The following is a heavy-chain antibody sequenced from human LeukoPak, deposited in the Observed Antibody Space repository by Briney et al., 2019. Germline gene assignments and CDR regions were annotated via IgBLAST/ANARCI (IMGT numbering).Heavy chain of an antibody. J-gene: IGHJ4*02. CDR3: ATRRVYVWGSYRVDDYYFDY. CDR2: ISSSGSTI. V-gene: IGHV3-11*04. D-gene: IGHD3-16*02. Sequence: PEGSLRLSCAASGFTFSDYYMSWIRQAPGKGLEWVSYISSSGSTIYYADSVKGRFTISRDNAKNSLYLQMNSLRAEDTAVYYCATRRVYVWGSYRVDDYYFDYWGQGTLVTVSS. CDR1: GFTFSDYY.